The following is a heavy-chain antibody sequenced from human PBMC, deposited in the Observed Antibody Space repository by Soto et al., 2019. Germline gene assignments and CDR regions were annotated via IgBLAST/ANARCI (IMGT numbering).Heavy chain of an antibody. CDR3: ARDDVSMVTTFLDY. CDR2: IWHDGSNE. CDR1: GFPFNNYA. D-gene: IGHD2-21*02. V-gene: IGHV3-33*01. Sequence: PGGSLRLSCAASGFPFNNYAMHWLRQAPGKGREWVAVIWHDGSNEHYADSVKGRFRIARDNSNNTLYLQMNSLRGEDTALYYCARDDVSMVTTFLDYWGLGTLVTVSS. J-gene: IGHJ4*02.